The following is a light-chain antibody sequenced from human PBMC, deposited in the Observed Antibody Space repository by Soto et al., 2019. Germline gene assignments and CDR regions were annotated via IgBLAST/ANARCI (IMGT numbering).Light chain of an antibody. Sequence: DFQMTQSPSILSASVGDRVTITCRARQSVRSWLAWYQQKPGKAPKLLIYLASTLESGVPSRFRGSGSGTEFTLTISNVQPDDSATYYCKQYNTYSRGTFGQGTRVEI. CDR2: LAS. V-gene: IGKV1-5*03. CDR1: QSVRSW. CDR3: KQYNTYSRGT. J-gene: IGKJ1*01.